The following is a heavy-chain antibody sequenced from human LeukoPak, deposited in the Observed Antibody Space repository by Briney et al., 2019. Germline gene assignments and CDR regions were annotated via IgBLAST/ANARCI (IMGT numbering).Heavy chain of an antibody. CDR1: GGTFSSYA. D-gene: IGHD3-22*01. CDR3: ARTYYYDSSGYYQNLFFDY. J-gene: IGHJ4*02. V-gene: IGHV1-69*05. Sequence: SVKVSCKASGGTFSSYAISWVRQAPGQGLEWMGGIIPIFGTANYAQKFQGRVTITTDESTSTAYMELSSLRSEDTAVYYCARTYYYDSSGYYQNLFFDYWGRGTLVTVSS. CDR2: IIPIFGTA.